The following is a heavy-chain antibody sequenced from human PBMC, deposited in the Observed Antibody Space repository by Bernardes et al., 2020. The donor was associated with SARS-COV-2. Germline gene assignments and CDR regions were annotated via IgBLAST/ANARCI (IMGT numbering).Heavy chain of an antibody. J-gene: IGHJ6*03. Sequence: SEKVSCMASGYTFTSYVIGWVRLAPGQGLAWMGWISAYNGVTNYAQKFQGRVTMTTDTSTTTAFLELRGLRYDYTAVYYCARQLLEWSSRGNYYSHYYMDVWGKGTTVTVSS. CDR2: ISAYNGVT. CDR1: GYTFTSYV. D-gene: IGHD3-3*01. CDR3: ARQLLEWSSRGNYYSHYYMDV. V-gene: IGHV1-18*01.